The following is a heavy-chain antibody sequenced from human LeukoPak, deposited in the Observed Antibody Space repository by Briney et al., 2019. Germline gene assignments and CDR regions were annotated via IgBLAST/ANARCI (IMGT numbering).Heavy chain of an antibody. J-gene: IGHJ4*02. CDR3: AREDAFSGDH. CDR1: GFTFSNYW. V-gene: IGHV3-7*01. D-gene: IGHD2-2*01. CDR2: INRDGSEE. Sequence: GGSLRLSCVASGFTFSNYWMSWVRQAPGRGLELVANINRDGSEEYYVDSVKGRFTISRDNTKNSLYVQMNSLKAEDTAVYYCAREDAFSGDHWGQGALLTVSS.